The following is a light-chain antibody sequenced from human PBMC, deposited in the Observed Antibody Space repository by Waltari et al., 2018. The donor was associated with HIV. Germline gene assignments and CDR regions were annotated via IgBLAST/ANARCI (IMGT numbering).Light chain of an antibody. J-gene: IGLJ3*02. CDR1: LLRFSY. CDR3: SSRDTTGKFWV. V-gene: IGLV3-19*01. Sequence: SSELTQDPFVSVAPGQTARLTCQGGLLRFSYGSWYQQRPGQAPRLVSYGSNNRPAGIPDRFSGSTAGNTMSLTISATQAEDEGDFFCSSRDTTGKFWVFGSGTKLTV. CDR2: GSN.